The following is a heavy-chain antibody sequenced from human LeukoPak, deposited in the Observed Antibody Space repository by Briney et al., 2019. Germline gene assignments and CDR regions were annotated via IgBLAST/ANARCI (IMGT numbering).Heavy chain of an antibody. Sequence: ASVKVSCKASGYTFTSYYMHWVRQAPGQGLEWMGIINPSGGSTSYAQKFQGRVTMTRDTSTSTVYMELSSLRSDDTAVYYCASDSSPPLQTYYYYYYMDVWGKGTTVTVSS. D-gene: IGHD6-13*01. V-gene: IGHV1-46*01. CDR3: ASDSSPPLQTYYYYYYMDV. CDR1: GYTFTSYY. J-gene: IGHJ6*03. CDR2: INPSGGST.